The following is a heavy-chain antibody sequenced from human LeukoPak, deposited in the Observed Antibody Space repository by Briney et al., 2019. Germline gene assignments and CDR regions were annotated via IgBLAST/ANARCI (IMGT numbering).Heavy chain of an antibody. Sequence: VANIKQDGSEKYYVDSVKGRFTISRDNAKNSLYLQMNSLRAEDTAVYYCARRVPYYYYMDVWGKGTTVTVSS. D-gene: IGHD4/OR15-4a*01. CDR3: ARRVPYYYYMDV. J-gene: IGHJ6*03. V-gene: IGHV3-7*01. CDR2: IKQDGSEK.